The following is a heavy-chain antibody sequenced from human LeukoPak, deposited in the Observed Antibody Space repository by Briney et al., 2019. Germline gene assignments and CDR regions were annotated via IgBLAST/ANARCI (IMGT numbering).Heavy chain of an antibody. CDR3: ARPLKYSSGWYGVVGAFDI. D-gene: IGHD6-19*01. Sequence: GGSLRLSCAASGFTFSNAWMSWVRQAPGKGLEWVANIKQDGSEKYYVDSVKGRFTISRDNAKNSLYLQMNSLRAEDTAVYYCARPLKYSSGWYGVVGAFDIWGQGTMVTVSS. CDR2: IKQDGSEK. V-gene: IGHV3-7*01. CDR1: GFTFSNAW. J-gene: IGHJ3*02.